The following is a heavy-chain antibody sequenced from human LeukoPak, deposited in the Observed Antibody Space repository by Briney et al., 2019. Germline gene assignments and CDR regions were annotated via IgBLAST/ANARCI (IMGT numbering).Heavy chain of an antibody. J-gene: IGHJ5*02. Sequence: SETLSLTCTVSGGSISSTSYSWGWIRQPPGKGLEWIGIIYYSGSTYYNPSLKSRVTISVDTSKNQFSLKLTSVTAADTAVYYCARRGNGSYYSGDWFDPWGQGSLVTVSS. CDR1: GGSISSTSYS. CDR3: ARRGNGSYYSGDWFDP. CDR2: IYYSGST. D-gene: IGHD1-26*01. V-gene: IGHV4-39*01.